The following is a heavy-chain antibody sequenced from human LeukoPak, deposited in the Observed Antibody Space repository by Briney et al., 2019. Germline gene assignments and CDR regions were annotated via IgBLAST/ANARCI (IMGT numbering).Heavy chain of an antibody. CDR3: ATQDSSSWYFDS. Sequence: PSETLSLTCTVSGGSVSSGNYFWSWIRQPAGKGLNCLGRVHTSGSTNYAPYLKSRVTISVDTSHNQLSLKLSSVTAADTAEYYCATQDSSSWYFDSWGQGTLVTVSS. J-gene: IGHJ4*02. CDR2: VHTSGST. D-gene: IGHD6-13*01. CDR1: GGSVSSGNYF. V-gene: IGHV4-61*02.